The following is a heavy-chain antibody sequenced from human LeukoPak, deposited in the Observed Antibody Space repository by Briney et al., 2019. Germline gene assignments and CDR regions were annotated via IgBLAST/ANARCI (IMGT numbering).Heavy chain of an antibody. CDR3: ARDSSSWMDTYYFDY. V-gene: IGHV3-21*01. Sequence: PGGSLRLSCVASGFTFSSYSMDWVRQAPGEGLGWGSSITRSINYIYYADSVKGRFTICRDNAKNSQYLQMNRLRAEDTAVYYCARDSSSWMDTYYFDYWGQGTLVTVSS. D-gene: IGHD6-13*01. J-gene: IGHJ4*02. CDR2: ITRSINYI. CDR1: GFTFSSYS.